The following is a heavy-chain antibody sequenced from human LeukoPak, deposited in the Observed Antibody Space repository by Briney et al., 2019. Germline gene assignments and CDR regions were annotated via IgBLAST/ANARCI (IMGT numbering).Heavy chain of an antibody. CDR1: GYTFTSYH. J-gene: IGHJ5*02. CDR2: INPSGGRT. CDR3: ARDIETYKANWFDP. V-gene: IGHV1-46*01. D-gene: IGHD1-14*01. Sequence: ASVKVSCKASGYTFTSYHMHWVRQAPGQGLEGMGIINPSGGRTSYAQKFQGRVTLTRDMSTSTVYMELSSLRSEDTAVYYCARDIETYKANWFDPWGQGTLVTVSS.